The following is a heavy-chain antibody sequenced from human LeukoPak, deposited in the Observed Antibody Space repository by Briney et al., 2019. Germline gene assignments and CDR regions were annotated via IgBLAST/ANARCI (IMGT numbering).Heavy chain of an antibody. D-gene: IGHD1-26*01. J-gene: IGHJ4*02. V-gene: IGHV3-48*02. CDR3: ARDHDAPGSSYDY. CDR1: GFTFSACA. Sequence: GGSLRLSCVASGFTFSACAMNWVRQAPGRGLEWVSYINSISQTIYYADSVKGRFTISRDNAKNSLYLQMNSLRDEDTAVYYCARDHDAPGSSYDYWGQGTLVTVSS. CDR2: INSISQTI.